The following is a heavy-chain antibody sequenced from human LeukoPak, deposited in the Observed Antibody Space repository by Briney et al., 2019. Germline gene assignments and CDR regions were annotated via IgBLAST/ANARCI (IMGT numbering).Heavy chain of an antibody. D-gene: IGHD3-3*01. CDR3: ARRGVESRTGGVVPRFLEGSLGY. V-gene: IGHV3-7*01. CDR1: GFSFSNFW. CDR2: INQVGRVK. J-gene: IGHJ4*02. Sequence: GGSLRLSCAASGFSFSNFWMSWVRQAPGKGLDWVANINQVGRVKHYVDSVKGRFTISRDNAKNSLYLQMNSLRAEDTAVYYCARRGVESRTGGVVPRFLEGSLGYWGQGTLVTVSS.